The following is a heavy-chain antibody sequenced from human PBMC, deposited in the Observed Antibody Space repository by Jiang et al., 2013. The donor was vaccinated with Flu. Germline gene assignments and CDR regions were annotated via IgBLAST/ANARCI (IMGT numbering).Heavy chain of an antibody. V-gene: IGHV4-39*01. Sequence: LLKPSETPSLTCTVSGGSISSSSYYWGWIRQPPGKGLEWIGSIYYSGTTYYNPSLKSRVTLSVDTSKNQFSLKLSSVTAADTAVYYCARRYYYDNSAYYYYFDHWGQGTLVTVSS. CDR3: ARRYYYDNSAYYYYFDH. CDR1: GGSISSSSYY. J-gene: IGHJ4*02. D-gene: IGHD3-22*01. CDR2: IYYSGTT.